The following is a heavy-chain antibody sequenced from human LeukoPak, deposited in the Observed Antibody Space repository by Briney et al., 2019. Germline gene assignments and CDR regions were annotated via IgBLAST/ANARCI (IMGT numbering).Heavy chain of an antibody. V-gene: IGHV3-30*02. CDR1: GFIFTEYG. CDR2: VRKDATEK. J-gene: IGHJ4*02. D-gene: IGHD1-1*01. CDR3: AKRSGPNSGPFDS. Sequence: GGSLRLSCAASGFIFTEYGMYWVRQTPGKGLEWVAFVRKDATEKKYADSVEGRFTISRDDSENTVYLKMNNLRVDDTAVYYCAKRSGPNSGPFDSWGQGTPVIVSS.